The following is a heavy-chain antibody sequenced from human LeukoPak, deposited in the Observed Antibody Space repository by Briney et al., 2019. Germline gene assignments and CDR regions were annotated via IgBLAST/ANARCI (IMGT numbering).Heavy chain of an antibody. CDR1: GGSFSGYY. CDR3: AISSSGYYYDAFDI. Sequence: PETLSPTCAVYGGSFSGYYWGWIRQPPGKGLEWIGEINHSVSTNYNPSLKSRVTISVDTSKKQFSLTLSSVTAADTAVYYCAISSSGYYYDAFDIWGQGTMVTVSS. D-gene: IGHD3-22*01. V-gene: IGHV4-34*01. J-gene: IGHJ3*02. CDR2: INHSVST.